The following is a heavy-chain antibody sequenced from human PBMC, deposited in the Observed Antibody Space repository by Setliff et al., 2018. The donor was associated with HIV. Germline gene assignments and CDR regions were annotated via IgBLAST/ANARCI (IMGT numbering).Heavy chain of an antibody. J-gene: IGHJ6*03. V-gene: IGHV1-69*13. CDR3: ATNPEMATINYYYYYRDV. Sequence: SVKVSCKASGGTFRGFGISWVVQAPGQGLEWMGQIIPIFGTPRYAQKFQDRVTITADESTSTVYMELSSLRSEDTAVYYCATNPEMATINYYYYYRDVWVKGTTVTVSS. CDR1: GGTFRGFG. CDR2: IIPIFGTP. D-gene: IGHD5-12*01.